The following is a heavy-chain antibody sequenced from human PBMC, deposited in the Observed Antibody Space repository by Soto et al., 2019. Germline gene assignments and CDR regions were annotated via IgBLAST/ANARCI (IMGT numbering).Heavy chain of an antibody. Sequence: EVQLLESGGGLVQPGGSLRLSCAASGFTFSSYAMSWVRQAPGKGLEWVSAISGSGGSTHYADSVKGRFTISRDNSKIALYLQRNSLRAEDTAVYYCAKDSLPKYGDYALDYWGQGTLVTVSS. D-gene: IGHD4-17*01. CDR1: GFTFSSYA. V-gene: IGHV3-23*01. CDR2: ISGSGGST. J-gene: IGHJ4*02. CDR3: AKDSLPKYGDYALDY.